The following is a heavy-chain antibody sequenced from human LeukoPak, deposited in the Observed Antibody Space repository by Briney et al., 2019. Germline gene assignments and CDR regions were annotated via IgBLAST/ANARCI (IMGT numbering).Heavy chain of an antibody. Sequence: SETLSLTCAVYGGSFSGYYWSWIRQPPGKGLEWIGEINHSGSTNYNPSLKSRVTISVDTSKNQFSLKLSSVTAADTAVYYCARGIRHTVGAIPDYYYYMDVWGKGTTVTVSS. CDR2: INHSGST. V-gene: IGHV4-34*01. CDR1: GGSFSGYY. J-gene: IGHJ6*03. CDR3: ARGIRHTVGAIPDYYYYMDV. D-gene: IGHD1-26*01.